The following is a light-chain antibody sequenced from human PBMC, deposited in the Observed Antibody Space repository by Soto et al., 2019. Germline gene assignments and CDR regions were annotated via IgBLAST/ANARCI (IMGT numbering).Light chain of an antibody. CDR3: QQYGSSPPIT. CDR2: GAS. J-gene: IGKJ4*01. CDR1: QSVSSNY. V-gene: IGKV3-20*01. Sequence: EIMLTQSPGTLSLSPGERARLSCRACQSVSSNYLAWYQQKPGQAPRLLIYGASSRATGIPDRFSGSGSGTDFTLTISRLEPEDFAVYYCQQYGSSPPITFGGGTKVDI.